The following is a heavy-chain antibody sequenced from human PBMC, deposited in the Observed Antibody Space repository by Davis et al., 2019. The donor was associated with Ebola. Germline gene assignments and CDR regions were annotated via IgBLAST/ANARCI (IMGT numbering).Heavy chain of an antibody. V-gene: IGHV3-23*01. Sequence: GESLKISCAASGFTFSSYAMSWVRQAPGKGLEWVSRISAIGGDTYYADSVKGRFTISRDNSKNTLYLQMNSLRAEDTAVYYCAKWGYGTGYYYDSSGYYYFDYWGQGTLVTVSS. J-gene: IGHJ4*02. CDR2: ISAIGGDT. CDR1: GFTFSSYA. CDR3: AKWGYGTGYYYDSSGYYYFDY. D-gene: IGHD3-22*01.